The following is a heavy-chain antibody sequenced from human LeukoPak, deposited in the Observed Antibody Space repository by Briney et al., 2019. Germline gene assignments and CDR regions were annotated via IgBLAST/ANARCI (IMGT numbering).Heavy chain of an antibody. D-gene: IGHD3-10*01. V-gene: IGHV1-2*02. J-gene: IGHJ4*02. Sequence: GASVKVSCKASGYTFTGYYMHWVRQAPGQGLEWMGWINPNSGGTNYAQKFQGRVTMTRDTSISTAYMELSRLRSDDTAVYYCAVGITMVRGVIAFDYWGQGTLVTVSS. CDR1: GYTFTGYY. CDR2: INPNSGGT. CDR3: AVGITMVRGVIAFDY.